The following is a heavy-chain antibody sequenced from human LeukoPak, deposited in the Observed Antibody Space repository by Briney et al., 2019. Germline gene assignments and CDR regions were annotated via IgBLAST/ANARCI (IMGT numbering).Heavy chain of an antibody. CDR3: ARDLYGDYVWGSYAFDI. D-gene: IGHD3-16*01. CDR2: ISSSSSTI. CDR1: GFTFSSYS. Sequence: GRSLRLSCAASGFTFSSYSMNWVRQAPGKGLEWVSYISSSSSTIYYADSVKGRFTISRDNAKNSLYLQMNSLRAEDTAVYYCARDLYGDYVWGSYAFDIWGQGTMVTVSS. V-gene: IGHV3-48*01. J-gene: IGHJ3*02.